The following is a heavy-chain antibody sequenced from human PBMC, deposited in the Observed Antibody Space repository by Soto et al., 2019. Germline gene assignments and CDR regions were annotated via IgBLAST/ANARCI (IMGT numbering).Heavy chain of an antibody. Sequence: GGSLRLSCAASGFTVSSNYMSWVRQAPGKGLEWVSVIYSGGSTYYADSVKGRFTISRDNSKNTLYLQMNSLRAEDTAVYYCARGSRTPSNSGTVRGVTPSYGYYYYYMDVWGKGTTVTVSS. CDR3: ARGSRTPSNSGTVRGVTPSYGYYYYYMDV. CDR2: IYSGGST. D-gene: IGHD3-10*01. J-gene: IGHJ6*03. V-gene: IGHV3-66*01. CDR1: GFTVSSNY.